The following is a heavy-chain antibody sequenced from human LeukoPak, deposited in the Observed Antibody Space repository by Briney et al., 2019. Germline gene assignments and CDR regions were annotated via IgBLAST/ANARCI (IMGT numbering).Heavy chain of an antibody. CDR3: ARPYYYDSSGYYLEYFQH. D-gene: IGHD3-22*01. Sequence: PGGSLRLSCAASGFTFSSYSMNWVRQAPGKGLEWVSSISSSSSYIYYADSVKGRFTISRDNAKNSLYLQMNSLRAEDTAVYYCARPYYYDSSGYYLEYFQHWGQGTLVTVSS. J-gene: IGHJ1*01. V-gene: IGHV3-21*04. CDR2: ISSSSSYI. CDR1: GFTFSSYS.